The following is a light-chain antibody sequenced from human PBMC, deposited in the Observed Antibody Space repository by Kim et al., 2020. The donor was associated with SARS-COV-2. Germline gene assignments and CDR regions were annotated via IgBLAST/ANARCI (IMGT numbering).Light chain of an antibody. CDR3: QVWDSSTWV. V-gene: IGLV3-9*01. CDR2: RDT. CDR1: NIVTKK. Sequence: SVDLGQTARITCGGNNIVTKKVHWYQQKPGQAPVLVMYRDTNRPSGIPERFSGSNSGNTATLTISRAQAGDEADYYCQVWDSSTWVFGGGTQLTVL. J-gene: IGLJ3*02.